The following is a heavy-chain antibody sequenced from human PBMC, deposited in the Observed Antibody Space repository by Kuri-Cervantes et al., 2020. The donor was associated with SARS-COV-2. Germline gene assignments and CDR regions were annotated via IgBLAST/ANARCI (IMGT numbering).Heavy chain of an antibody. CDR3: ARVFNGYSYGYDYYYYSMDV. CDR1: GGSISSSSYY. CDR2: IYYSGST. V-gene: IGHV4-31*03. Sequence: SETLSLTCTVSGGSISSSSYYWSWIRQHPGKGLEWIGYIYYSGSTYYNPSLKSRVTISVDTSKNQFSLKLSSVTAADTAVYYCARVFNGYSYGYDYYYYSMDVWGQGTTVTVSS. D-gene: IGHD5-18*01. J-gene: IGHJ6*02.